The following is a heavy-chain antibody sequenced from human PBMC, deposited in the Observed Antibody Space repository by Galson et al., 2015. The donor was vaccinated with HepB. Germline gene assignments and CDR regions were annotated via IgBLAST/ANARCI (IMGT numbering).Heavy chain of an antibody. V-gene: IGHV1-18*01. CDR2: ISAYNGNT. CDR1: GYTFTSYG. Sequence: SVKVSCKASGYTFTSYGISWVRQAPGQGLEWMGWISAYNGNTNYAQKIQGRVTMTTDTSTSTAYMELRSLRSDDTAVYYCARDSSSWYPTDYYYYGMDVWGQGTTVTVSS. J-gene: IGHJ6*02. D-gene: IGHD6-13*01. CDR3: ARDSSSWYPTDYYYYGMDV.